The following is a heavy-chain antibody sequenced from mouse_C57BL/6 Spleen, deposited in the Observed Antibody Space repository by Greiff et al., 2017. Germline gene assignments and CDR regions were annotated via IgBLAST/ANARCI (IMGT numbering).Heavy chain of an antibody. V-gene: IGHV5-4*01. J-gene: IGHJ3*01. Sequence: EVKLVESGGGLVKPGGSLKLSCAASGFTFSSYAMSWVRQTPDNVKGRFTISRDNAKNNLYLQMSHLKSEDTAMYYCARDQIYYGNSWFAYWGQGTLVTVSA. CDR1: GFTFSSYA. CDR3: ARDQIYYGNSWFAY. D-gene: IGHD2-1*01.